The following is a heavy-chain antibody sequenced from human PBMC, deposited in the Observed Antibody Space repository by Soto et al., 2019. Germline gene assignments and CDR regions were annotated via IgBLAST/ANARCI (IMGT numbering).Heavy chain of an antibody. D-gene: IGHD3-3*01. CDR2: ISYDGSNK. Sequence: PGGSLRLSCAASGFTFSSCSMHWVRQAPGKGLEWVAVISYDGSNKYYQDSVKGRFTISRDNSKNTLYLQMNSRRAEDTAVYYCAGTGDFWSGETYYYSGMDVWGQGTTVTVSS. J-gene: IGHJ6*02. CDR1: GFTFSSCS. CDR3: AGTGDFWSGETYYYSGMDV. V-gene: IGHV3-30-3*01.